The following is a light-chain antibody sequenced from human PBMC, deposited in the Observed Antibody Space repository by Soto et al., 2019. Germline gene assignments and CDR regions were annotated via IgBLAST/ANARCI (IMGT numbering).Light chain of an antibody. CDR1: SSDVGGYKY. Sequence: QSALTQPASVSGSPGQSITISCTGTSSDVGGYKYVSWYQQHPGKAPKLMLYEVSNRPSGVSNRFSGSKSGNTASLTISGLQAEDEADYYCSSYTSSSTVVFGGGTQLTVL. CDR3: SSYTSSSTVV. J-gene: IGLJ2*01. V-gene: IGLV2-14*01. CDR2: EVS.